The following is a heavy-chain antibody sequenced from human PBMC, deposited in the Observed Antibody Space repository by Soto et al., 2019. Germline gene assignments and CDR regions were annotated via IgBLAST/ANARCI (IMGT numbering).Heavy chain of an antibody. Sequence: KLGGSLRLSCAASGFTFSSYSMNWVRQAPGKGLEWVSSISSSSSYIYYADSVKGRFTISRDNAKNSLYLQMNSLRAEDTAVYYCARTTSQEWLLSYTFDYWGQGTLVTVSS. CDR1: GFTFSSYS. CDR3: ARTTSQEWLLSYTFDY. D-gene: IGHD3-3*01. J-gene: IGHJ4*02. CDR2: ISSSSSYI. V-gene: IGHV3-21*01.